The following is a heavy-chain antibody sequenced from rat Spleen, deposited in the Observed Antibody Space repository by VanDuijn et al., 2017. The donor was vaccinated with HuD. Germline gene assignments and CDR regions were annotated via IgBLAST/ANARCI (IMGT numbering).Heavy chain of an antibody. V-gene: IGHV5-31*01. J-gene: IGHJ2*01. Sequence: EVQLVESGGGLVQPGRSLKLSCVASGFTFNNYWMTWIRQAPGKGLEWVASITNTGGSTYYPDSVKGRFTISRDNAKSTLYLQMNSLRSEDTATYYCTREAYYGYTYYFDYWGQGVMVTVSS. CDR3: TREAYYGYTYYFDY. CDR1: GFTFNNYW. CDR2: ITNTGGST. D-gene: IGHD1-9*01.